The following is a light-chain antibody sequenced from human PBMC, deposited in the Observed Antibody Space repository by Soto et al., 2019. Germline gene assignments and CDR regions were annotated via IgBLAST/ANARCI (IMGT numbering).Light chain of an antibody. CDR2: GAS. V-gene: IGKV1-9*01. Sequence: IQLTQSPSSLSASVGDRVTISCRASQGIANFLAWYQQKPGKAPKLLIYGASTLQSGVPSRFSGSGSGTDFTLPISSLQPDDFATYYCQQLNSFPIPFVPGTKVDIK. J-gene: IGKJ3*01. CDR3: QQLNSFPIP. CDR1: QGIANF.